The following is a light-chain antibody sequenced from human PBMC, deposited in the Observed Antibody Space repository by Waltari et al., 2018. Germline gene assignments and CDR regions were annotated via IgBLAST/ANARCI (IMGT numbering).Light chain of an antibody. J-gene: IGLJ3*02. CDR3: MIWHSSTWV. CDR2: YKSESDK. Sequence: QAVLTQPSSLSASPGASPSLTCTLRSGINVANHRIHLYHQKPGSPPQYLLRYKSESDKQQGSGVPSRFSGSKDASANSGILLISGLQSEDEADYYCMIWHSSTWVFGGGTKLTVL. V-gene: IGLV5-45*02. CDR1: SGINVANHR.